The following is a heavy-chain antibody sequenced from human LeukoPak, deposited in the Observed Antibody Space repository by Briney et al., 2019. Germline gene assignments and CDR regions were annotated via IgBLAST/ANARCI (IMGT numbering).Heavy chain of an antibody. CDR1: GFTFSSYA. CDR3: AKVSGGGLYYDGMDV. CDR2: ISGSGGTT. D-gene: IGHD1-14*01. Sequence: PGRSLRLSCAASGFTFSSYAMHWVRQAPGKGLEWASVISGSGGTTYYADSVKGRFTISRDSSKNTLYLQMNSLRAEDTAVYYCAKVSGGGLYYDGMDVWGQGTTVTVSS. V-gene: IGHV3-23*01. J-gene: IGHJ6*02.